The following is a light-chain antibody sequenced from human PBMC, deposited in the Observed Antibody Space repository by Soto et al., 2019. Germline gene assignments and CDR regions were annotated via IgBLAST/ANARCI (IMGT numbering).Light chain of an antibody. Sequence: EIVLTQSPATLSLSPGERATLSCRASQSVSSYLAWYQQKPGQAPRLLMYDASNRATGIPARFSGSGSGTDFTLTISNLEPEDFAVYYCQQRSNWPLFGPGTKVDIK. J-gene: IGKJ3*01. CDR2: DAS. CDR1: QSVSSY. V-gene: IGKV3-11*01. CDR3: QQRSNWPL.